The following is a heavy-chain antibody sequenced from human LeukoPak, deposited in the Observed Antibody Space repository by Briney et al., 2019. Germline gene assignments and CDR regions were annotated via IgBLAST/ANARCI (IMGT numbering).Heavy chain of an antibody. J-gene: IGHJ4*02. CDR2: INHSGST. V-gene: IGHV4-34*01. CDR3: ARGGYKSYRVGSNYFDY. Sequence: GSLRLSCTASGFTFGDYAMSWFRQAPGKGLEWIGEINHSGSTNYNPSLKSRVTISVDTSKNQFSLKLSSVTAADTAVYYCARGGYKSYRVGSNYFDYWGQGTLVTVSS. D-gene: IGHD1-14*01. CDR1: GFTFGDYA.